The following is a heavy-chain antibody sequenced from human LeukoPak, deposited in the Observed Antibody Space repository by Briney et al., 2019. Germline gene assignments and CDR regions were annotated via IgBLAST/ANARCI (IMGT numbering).Heavy chain of an antibody. V-gene: IGHV3-23*01. D-gene: IGHD2-8*02. CDR2: ISGSGGST. Sequence: GGSLRLSCAASGFTFSSDAMSWVRQAPGKGLEWVSAISGSGGSTYYADSVRGRFTISRDNSKSTLSLQMNSLRAEDTAIYYCATYRQVLLPFESWGQGTLVTVSS. J-gene: IGHJ4*02. CDR1: GFTFSSDA. CDR3: ATYRQVLLPFES.